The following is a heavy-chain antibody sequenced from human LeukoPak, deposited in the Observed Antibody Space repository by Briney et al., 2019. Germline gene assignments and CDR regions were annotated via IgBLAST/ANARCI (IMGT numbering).Heavy chain of an antibody. V-gene: IGHV3-23*01. D-gene: IGHD2-21*02. CDR1: GFTFSSYA. CDR2: ISGSGGGT. J-gene: IGHJ2*01. Sequence: GGSLRLSCAASGFTFSSYAMSWVRQAPGKGLEWVSAISGSGGGTYYADSVKGRFTISRDNSKNTLYLQMNSLRAGDTAVYYSAKDTAYCGGDCYYWYFDLWGRGTLVTVSS. CDR3: AKDTAYCGGDCYYWYFDL.